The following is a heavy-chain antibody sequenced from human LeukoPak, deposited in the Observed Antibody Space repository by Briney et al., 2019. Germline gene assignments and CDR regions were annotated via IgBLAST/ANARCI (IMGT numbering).Heavy chain of an antibody. V-gene: IGHV4-38-2*02. CDR3: ARSDYGDYSYYYMDV. D-gene: IGHD4-17*01. Sequence: PSETLSLTCTVSGYSISSGYYWGWIRQPPGKGLEWIGSIYHSGSTYYSPSLKSRVTISVDTSKNQFSLKLSSVTAADTAVYYCARSDYGDYSYYYMDVWGKGTTVTISS. J-gene: IGHJ6*03. CDR2: IYHSGST. CDR1: GYSISSGYY.